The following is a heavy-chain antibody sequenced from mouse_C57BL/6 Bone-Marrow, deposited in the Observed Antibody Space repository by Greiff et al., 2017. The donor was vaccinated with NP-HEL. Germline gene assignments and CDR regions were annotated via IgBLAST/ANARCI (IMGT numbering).Heavy chain of an antibody. D-gene: IGHD1-1*02. CDR2: IYPRSGNT. Sequence: QVQLKQSGAELARPGASVKLSCKASGYTFTSYGISWVKQRTGQGLEWIGEIYPRSGNTYYNEKFKGKATLTADKSSSTAYMELRSLTSEDSAVYFCYGPFAYWGQGTLVTVSA. V-gene: IGHV1-81*01. CDR3: YGPFAY. J-gene: IGHJ3*01. CDR1: GYTFTSYG.